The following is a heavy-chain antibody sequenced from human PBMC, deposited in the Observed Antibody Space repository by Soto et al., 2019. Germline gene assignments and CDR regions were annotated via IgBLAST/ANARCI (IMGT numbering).Heavy chain of an antibody. Sequence: QAQLVQSGAEVKKPGASVKVSCKASGYSFSSYGITWVRQAPGQGLEWLGWISPYNDDTKYAQRLQGRVTMTTDTSPRTAYMDIRGLRSDDTAIYYCARGGYYDSSGARNYHYYGMDVWGQGTTVTVS. V-gene: IGHV1-18*01. D-gene: IGHD3-22*01. CDR3: ARGGYYDSSGARNYHYYGMDV. CDR2: ISPYNDDT. J-gene: IGHJ6*02. CDR1: GYSFSSYG.